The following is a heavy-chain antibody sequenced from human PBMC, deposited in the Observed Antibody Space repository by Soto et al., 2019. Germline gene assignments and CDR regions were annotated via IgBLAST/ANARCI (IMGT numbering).Heavy chain of an antibody. Sequence: EVQLVESGGGLVKPGGCLRLSCAASGFTFSSYSMNWVRQAPGKGLEWVSSISSSSSYIYYADSVKGRFTISRDNAKNSLYRQMNSLRAEDTAVYYCARGRAASSSRYFDYWGQGTLVTVSS. J-gene: IGHJ4*02. V-gene: IGHV3-21*01. CDR2: ISSSSSYI. CDR3: ARGRAASSSRYFDY. D-gene: IGHD6-13*01. CDR1: GFTFSSYS.